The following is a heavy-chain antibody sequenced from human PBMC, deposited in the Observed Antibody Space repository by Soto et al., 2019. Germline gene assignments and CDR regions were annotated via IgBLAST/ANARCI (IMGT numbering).Heavy chain of an antibody. Sequence: QVQLVESGGGVVQPGRSLRLSCVGSGCIFSNNGMHWVRQTPGKGLEWVAFMSYDGSDTFYADSVKGRFNISRDNSKNTLFLHMSNLRAEDTAMYYCTIVRVADSALDHWGQGTLVTVSS. CDR2: MSYDGSDT. D-gene: IGHD3-10*02. J-gene: IGHJ4*02. V-gene: IGHV3-30*03. CDR1: GCIFSNNG. CDR3: TIVRVADSALDH.